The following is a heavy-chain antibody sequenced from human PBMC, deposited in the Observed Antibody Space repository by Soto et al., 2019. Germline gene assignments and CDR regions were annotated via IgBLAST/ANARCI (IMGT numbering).Heavy chain of an antibody. CDR3: ARGGYSCDYFGYYYYGMDF. J-gene: IGHJ6*02. D-gene: IGHD2-2*03. Sequence: GASVKVSCKASGYTFTGYYMHWVRQAPGQGLEWMGWINPNSGGTNYAQKFQGWVTMTRDTSISTAYMELSRLRSDDTAVYYCARGGYSCDYFGYYYYGMDFWGQGTTVTVSS. CDR1: GYTFTGYY. CDR2: INPNSGGT. V-gene: IGHV1-2*04.